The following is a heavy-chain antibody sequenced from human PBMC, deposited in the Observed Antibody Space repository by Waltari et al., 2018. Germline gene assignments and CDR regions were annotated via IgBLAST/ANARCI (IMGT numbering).Heavy chain of an antibody. CDR1: GCTFSNYG. V-gene: IGHV3-30*18. CDR2: LSYDGGNK. D-gene: IGHD6-19*01. Sequence: QVQLVESGGGVVQPGRSLRLSCAASGCTFSNYGMHWVRQAPGKGLEWVAVLSYDGGNKFYADSVKGRFTISRDNSNNTLYLQMSSLRTEDTGVYYCAKDGSGWYSAGLDYWGQGTLVTVSS. J-gene: IGHJ4*02. CDR3: AKDGSGWYSAGLDY.